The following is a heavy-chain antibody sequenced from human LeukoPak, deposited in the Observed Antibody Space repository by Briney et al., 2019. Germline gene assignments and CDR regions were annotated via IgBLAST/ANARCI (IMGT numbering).Heavy chain of an antibody. J-gene: IGHJ2*01. D-gene: IGHD4-17*01. CDR2: IYHSGST. CDR3: ARGLTTVTTSPNWYFDL. Sequence: SETLSLTRTVSGYSISSGYYWGWIRQPPGKGLEWIGRIYHSGSTYYNPSLKSRVTISVDMSKNQFSLKLSSVTAADTAVYYCARGLTTVTTSPNWYFDLWGRGTLVTVSS. CDR1: GYSISSGYY. V-gene: IGHV4-38-2*02.